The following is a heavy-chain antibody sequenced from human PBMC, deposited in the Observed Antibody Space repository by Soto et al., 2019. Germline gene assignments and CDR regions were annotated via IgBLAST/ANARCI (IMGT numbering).Heavy chain of an antibody. CDR2: LYSSGRA. D-gene: IGHD5-18*01. V-gene: IGHV4-4*07. CDR3: ARHFDVNPALDYYYFDL. Sequence: QVQLQESGPGLVKTSETLSLTCTVSGVSISPYYLTWIRQPAGKGLEWIGHLYSSGRATYNHSLKSLVTMSGFRDHFSLPLKSVTAADTAVYYCARHFDVNPALDYYYFDLWGRGALVTVSS. J-gene: IGHJ2*01. CDR1: GVSISPYY.